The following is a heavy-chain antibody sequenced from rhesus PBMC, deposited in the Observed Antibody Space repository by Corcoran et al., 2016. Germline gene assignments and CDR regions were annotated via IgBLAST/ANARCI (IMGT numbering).Heavy chain of an antibody. Sequence: QVKLQQWGEGLVKPSETLSLICAVHGGSISGYYHWSWIRQPPGKGLEWIGNNVVIRASTNHNPPRKTGVTISKDTSKNQFSLKRSSVTAADTAVYYCARGNWNHELDVWGRGVLVTVSS. V-gene: IGHV4-73*01. J-gene: IGHJ5-2*02. D-gene: IGHD1-1*01. CDR1: GGSISGYYH. CDR2: NVVIRAST. CDR3: ARGNWNHELDV.